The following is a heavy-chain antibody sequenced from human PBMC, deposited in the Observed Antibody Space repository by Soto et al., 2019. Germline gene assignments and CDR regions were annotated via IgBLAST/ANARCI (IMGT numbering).Heavy chain of an antibody. V-gene: IGHV3-74*03. CDR1: GFTFSNYW. Sequence: EVQLVESAGGLVQPGGSLILSCVASGFTFSNYWIVWVRQAPRKGLVWVSRIIGDGRYTTYADSVKGRFTISRDNAKHTVYLQMNSLGVEDTAAYYGARGILGSGTANDHWGQGTLVTVSS. D-gene: IGHD3-10*01. J-gene: IGHJ4*02. CDR2: IIGDGRYT. CDR3: ARGILGSGTANDH.